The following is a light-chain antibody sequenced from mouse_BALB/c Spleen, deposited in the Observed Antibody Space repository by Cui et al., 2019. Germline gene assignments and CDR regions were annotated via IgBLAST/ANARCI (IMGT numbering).Light chain of an antibody. Sequence: DIVMTQSPDTLSVTPGDRVSLSCRASQSISDYLHWYQQKSHESPRLLIKYASQSISGIPSRFSGSGSGSDFTLSINSVEPEDVGVYYCQNGHSFPYTFGGGTKLEIK. J-gene: IGKJ2*01. CDR1: QSISDY. CDR3: QNGHSFPYT. CDR2: YAS. V-gene: IGKV5-39*01.